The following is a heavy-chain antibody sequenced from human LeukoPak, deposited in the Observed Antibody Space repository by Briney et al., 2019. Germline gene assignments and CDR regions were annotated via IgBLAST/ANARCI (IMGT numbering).Heavy chain of an antibody. CDR3: ARGRLYSASYYDSDY. V-gene: IGHV4-4*07. J-gene: IGHJ4*02. Sequence: SETLSLTCSVSGGSISNYYWSWIRQPAGKGLEWIGRIYASGSTNHNPSLKSRVTMSVDTSKNQFSLKLSSVTAAGTAMYYCARGRLYSASYYDSDYWGQGTLVTVSS. D-gene: IGHD1-26*01. CDR2: IYASGST. CDR1: GGSISNYY.